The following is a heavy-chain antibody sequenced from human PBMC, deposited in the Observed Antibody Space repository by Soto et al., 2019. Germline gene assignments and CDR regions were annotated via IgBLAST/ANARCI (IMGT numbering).Heavy chain of an antibody. CDR2: ISGSGGST. J-gene: IGHJ5*02. CDR1: GFTFSSYA. D-gene: IGHD2-21*02. V-gene: IGHV3-23*01. CDR3: AKDTACDTLRGFDP. Sequence: GGSLRLSCAASGFTFSSYAMSWVRQAPGKGLEWVSGISGSGGSTYYVDSVKGRFTISRDNSENTVYLQINSLRAEDTALYYCAKDTACDTLRGFDPWGQGTLVTVSS.